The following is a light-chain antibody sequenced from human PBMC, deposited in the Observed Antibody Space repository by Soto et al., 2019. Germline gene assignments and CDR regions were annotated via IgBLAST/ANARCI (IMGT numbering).Light chain of an antibody. CDR3: KRNSYFAT. J-gene: IGKJ1*01. Sequence: DIQMTQSPSTLSASVGDRVTITCRASQSISSWLTWYQQKAGQAPKLLIYKASIVESGVPSRYSASGSETEFTLTISSLHPDDTATYYCKRNSYFATFGKGTSVEVK. V-gene: IGKV1-5*03. CDR1: QSISSW. CDR2: KAS.